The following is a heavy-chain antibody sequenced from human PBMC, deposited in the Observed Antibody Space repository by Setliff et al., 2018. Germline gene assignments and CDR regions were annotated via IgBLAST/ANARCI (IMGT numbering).Heavy chain of an antibody. CDR1: GDSMRTNY. CDR3: ARRFTVSRGVDCFDL. D-gene: IGHD3-10*01. Sequence: SETLSLTCTVSGDSMRTNYWTWIRQSPGKGLEWIGYIHYSGSSTYNPSLKSRVTISVDTSKNQFSLKLTSVAAADTAQYYCARRFTVSRGVDCFDLWGQGAQVTVSS. CDR2: IHYSGSS. V-gene: IGHV4-59*08. J-gene: IGHJ4*02.